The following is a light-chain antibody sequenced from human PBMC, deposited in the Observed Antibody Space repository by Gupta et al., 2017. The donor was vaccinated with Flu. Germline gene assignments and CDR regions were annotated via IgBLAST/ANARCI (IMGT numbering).Light chain of an antibody. Sequence: IVLTQSPATLSLSPGERATLSCRASQSVSSYLAWYQQKPGQAPRLLIYDASNRATGIPARFSGSGSGTDFTLTISSLEAEDFAVYYCQKRSNWPPWTFGQGTKVEIK. J-gene: IGKJ1*01. V-gene: IGKV3-11*01. CDR2: DAS. CDR3: QKRSNWPPWT. CDR1: QSVSSY.